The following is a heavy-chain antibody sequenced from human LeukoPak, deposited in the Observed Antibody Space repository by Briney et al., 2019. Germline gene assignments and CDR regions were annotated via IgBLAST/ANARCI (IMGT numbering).Heavy chain of an antibody. D-gene: IGHD4-17*01. J-gene: IGHJ4*02. V-gene: IGHV3-7*04. Sequence: GGSLRLSCAASGFTFSSYWMSWVRQAPGKGLEWVANIKQDGSEKYYVDSVKGRFTISRDNSKNTLYLQMNSLRAEDTAVYYCARAGNGDYDSTHDYWGQGTLVTVSS. CDR3: ARAGNGDYDSTHDY. CDR2: IKQDGSEK. CDR1: GFTFSSYW.